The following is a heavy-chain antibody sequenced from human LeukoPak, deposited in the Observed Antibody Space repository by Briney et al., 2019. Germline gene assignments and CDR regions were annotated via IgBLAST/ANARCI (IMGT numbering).Heavy chain of an antibody. CDR1: GFTFSSYG. D-gene: IGHD3-10*01. CDR2: ISYDGSNK. Sequence: GGSLRLSCAASGFTFSSYGMHWVRQAPGKGLEWVAVISYDGSNKYYADSVKGRFTISRDNSKNTLYLQMDSLRAEDTAVYYCAKADASLWFGELSSPFDYWGQGTLVTVSS. V-gene: IGHV3-30*18. J-gene: IGHJ4*02. CDR3: AKADASLWFGELSSPFDY.